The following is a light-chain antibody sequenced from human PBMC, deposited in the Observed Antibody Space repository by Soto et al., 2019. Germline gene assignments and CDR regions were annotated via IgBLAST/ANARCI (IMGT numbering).Light chain of an antibody. CDR2: DAA. Sequence: DIQMTQSPSTLSASVGDRVTITCRASQSISNWLTWYQQKPGKAPKLLIYDAASLESAVTSSFSDSGSGTAIALTISSLQPDDFATYYRQKFNSYSPGAFGKGTKVEIK. CDR3: QKFNSYSPGA. J-gene: IGKJ1*01. V-gene: IGKV1-5*01. CDR1: QSISNW.